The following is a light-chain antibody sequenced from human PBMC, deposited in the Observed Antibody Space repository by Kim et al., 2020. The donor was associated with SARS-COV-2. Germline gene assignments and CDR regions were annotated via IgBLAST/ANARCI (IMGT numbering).Light chain of an antibody. CDR3: QVWDSSSL. CDR2: YDS. CDR1: DLGSKS. J-gene: IGLJ2*01. Sequence: VSVAPGKTARLTCGGNDLGSKSVHWYQQKPGQAPVLVIYYDSDRPSGIPERFSGSNSGNTATLTISRVEAGDEADYYCQVWDSSSLFGGGTQLTVL. V-gene: IGLV3-21*04.